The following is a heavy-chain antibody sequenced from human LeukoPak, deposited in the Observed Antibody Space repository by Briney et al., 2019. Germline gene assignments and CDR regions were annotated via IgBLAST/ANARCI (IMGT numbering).Heavy chain of an antibody. CDR1: GFTVSSNY. CDR2: IYSGGST. CDR3: ARSNTIFGVVIFDY. D-gene: IGHD3-3*01. Sequence: GGSLRLSCAASGFTVSSNYMSWVRQAPGKGLEWVSVIYSGGSTYYADSVKGRFTISRGNSKNTLYLQMNSLRAEDTAVYYCARSNTIFGVVIFDYWGQGTLVTVSS. V-gene: IGHV3-53*01. J-gene: IGHJ4*02.